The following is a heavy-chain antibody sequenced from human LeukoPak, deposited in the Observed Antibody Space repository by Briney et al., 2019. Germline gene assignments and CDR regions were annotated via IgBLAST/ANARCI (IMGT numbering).Heavy chain of an antibody. CDR1: GYTFTSYS. J-gene: IGHJ6*03. V-gene: IGHV1-8*02. Sequence: ASVKVSCKASGYTFTSYSISWVRQAPGQGLEWMGWINPNSGGTNYAQKFQGRVTMTRNTSISTAYMELSSLRSEDTAVYYCARGGSCSSTSCYEDYYYYMDVWGKGTTVTVSS. CDR3: ARGGSCSSTSCYEDYYYYMDV. D-gene: IGHD2-2*01. CDR2: INPNSGGT.